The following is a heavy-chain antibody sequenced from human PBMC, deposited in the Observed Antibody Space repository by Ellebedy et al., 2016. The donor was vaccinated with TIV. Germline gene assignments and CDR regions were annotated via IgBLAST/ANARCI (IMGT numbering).Heavy chain of an antibody. D-gene: IGHD6-6*01. V-gene: IGHV1-18*04. Sequence: AASVTVSCKASGYTFTDYGLTWLRQAPGQGLEWMGWIGTDMGNTNYAQKFRGRVTMTTDTSTTTGYMELRSLRSDDTALYYCARDRDIRSSSDFQHWGQGTLVTVSS. CDR2: IGTDMGNT. CDR3: ARDRDIRSSSDFQH. J-gene: IGHJ1*01. CDR1: GYTFTDYG.